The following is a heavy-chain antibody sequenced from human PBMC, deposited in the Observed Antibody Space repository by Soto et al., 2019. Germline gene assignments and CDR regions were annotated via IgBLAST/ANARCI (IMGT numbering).Heavy chain of an antibody. CDR1: GYSFSFYW. V-gene: IGHV5-51*01. CDR2: MYPDDSYI. Sequence: PGESLKISCKASGYSFSFYWIGWVRQMPGKGLEWMAIMYPDDSYIRYSPSFEAHVTISADKSTSTAFLQWSSLKASDTAMYYCATAYVYDFENSNYYRDAFDIWGQGTLVTVSS. CDR3: ATAYVYDFENSNYYRDAFDI. D-gene: IGHD3-22*01. J-gene: IGHJ3*02.